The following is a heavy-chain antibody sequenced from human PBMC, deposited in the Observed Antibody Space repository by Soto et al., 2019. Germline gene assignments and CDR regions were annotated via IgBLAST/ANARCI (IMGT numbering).Heavy chain of an antibody. CDR2: INPNSGGT. CDR3: ARDETKGGSYSLGY. CDR1: GYTFTGYY. J-gene: IGHJ4*02. D-gene: IGHD1-26*01. V-gene: IGHV1-2*04. Sequence: ASVKVSCKASGYTFTGYYMHWVRQAPGQGLEWMGWINPNSGGTNYAQKFKGWVTMTRDTSKNQFSLKLSSVTAADTAVYYCARDETKGGSYSLGYWGQGTLVTVSS.